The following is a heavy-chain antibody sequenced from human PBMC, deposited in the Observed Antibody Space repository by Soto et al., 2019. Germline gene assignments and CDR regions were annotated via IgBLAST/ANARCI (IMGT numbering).Heavy chain of an antibody. CDR2: INHSGST. V-gene: IGHV4-34*01. CDR1: GGSFSGYY. J-gene: IGHJ4*02. Sequence: QVQLQQWGAGLLKPSETLSLTCAVYGGSFSGYYWSWIRQPPGKGLEWIGEINHSGSTNYNPSLKSRVTISVDTSKNQFSLKLSSVTAAVTAVYYCARARSRVSGSYSQWGQGTLVTVSS. CDR3: ARARSRVSGSYSQ. D-gene: IGHD3-10*01.